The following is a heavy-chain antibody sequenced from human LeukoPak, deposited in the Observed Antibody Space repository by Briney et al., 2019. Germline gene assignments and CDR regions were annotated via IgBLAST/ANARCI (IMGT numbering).Heavy chain of an antibody. Sequence: PGGSLRLSCAASGFTFSSYGMHWVRQAPGKGLEWVAFIRYDGSNKYYADSMKGRFTISRDNSKNTLYLQMNSLRAEDTAVYYCAKDRGSYFDYWGQGILVTVSS. CDR3: AKDRGSYFDY. D-gene: IGHD1-26*01. V-gene: IGHV3-30*02. CDR2: IRYDGSNK. J-gene: IGHJ4*02. CDR1: GFTFSSYG.